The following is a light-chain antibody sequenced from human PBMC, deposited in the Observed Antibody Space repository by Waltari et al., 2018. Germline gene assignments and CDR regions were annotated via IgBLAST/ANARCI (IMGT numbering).Light chain of an antibody. V-gene: IGKV3-20*01. J-gene: IGKJ2*01. CDR2: DAS. CDR3: QQYGSSPYP. CDR1: HRVSSSY. Sequence: EIVLTQSPGTLYQSPGERATRSCRASHRVSSSYLTLSQQTPGQAPRLLIYDASSRATGIPDRFSGSGSETDFTLTITRLAPDDFAVYYCQQYGSSPYPFGHGTKLAIK.